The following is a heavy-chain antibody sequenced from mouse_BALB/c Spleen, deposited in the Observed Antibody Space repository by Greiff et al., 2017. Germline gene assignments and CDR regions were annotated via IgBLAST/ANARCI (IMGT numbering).Heavy chain of an antibody. J-gene: IGHJ1*01. D-gene: IGHD2-1*01. CDR1: GFTFSSYT. Sequence: EVKLVESGGGLVQPGGSLKLSCAASGFTFSSYTLSWVRQTPEQRLEWVAYISNGGGSTYYPETVKGRFTIARDNAKTTLYLQLSSLKSEDTAMYYCGRLGGNSGDDWGEGTTVTVSS. CDR2: ISNGGGST. V-gene: IGHV5-12-2*01. CDR3: GRLGGNSGDD.